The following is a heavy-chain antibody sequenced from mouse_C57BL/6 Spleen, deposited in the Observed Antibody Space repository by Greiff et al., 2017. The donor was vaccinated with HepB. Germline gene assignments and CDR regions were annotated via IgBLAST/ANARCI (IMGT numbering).Heavy chain of an antibody. J-gene: IGHJ1*03. CDR2: INPSTGGT. CDR1: GYSFTGYY. Sequence: EVQLKESGPELVKPGASVKISCKASGYSFTGYYMNWVKQSPEKSLEWIGEINPSTGGTTYNQKFKAKATLTVDKSSSTAYMQLKSLTSEDSAVYYCARTVTTVVAKWYFDVWGTGTTVTVSS. D-gene: IGHD1-1*01. CDR3: ARTVTTVVAKWYFDV. V-gene: IGHV1-42*01.